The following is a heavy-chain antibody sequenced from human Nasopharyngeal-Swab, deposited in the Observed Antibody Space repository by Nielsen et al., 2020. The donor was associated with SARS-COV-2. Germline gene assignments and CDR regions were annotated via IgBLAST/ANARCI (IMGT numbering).Heavy chain of an antibody. CDR2: ISAYNGNT. D-gene: IGHD3-22*01. J-gene: IGHJ4*02. CDR3: ARRSSRDYYDSSGYEDY. Sequence: ASVKVSCKDSGYTFTSYGISWVRQAPGQGLEWMGWISAYNGNTNYAQKLQGRVTMTTDTSTSTAYMELRSLRSDDTAVYYCARRSSRDYYDSSGYEDYWGQGTLVTVSS. CDR1: GYTFTSYG. V-gene: IGHV1-18*01.